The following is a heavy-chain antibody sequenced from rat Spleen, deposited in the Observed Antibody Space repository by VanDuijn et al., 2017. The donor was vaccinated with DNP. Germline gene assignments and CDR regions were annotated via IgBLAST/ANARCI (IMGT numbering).Heavy chain of an antibody. CDR1: GFTFSDYY. CDR2: ISYDGGHT. J-gene: IGHJ2*01. V-gene: IGHV5-22*01. Sequence: EVHLVESGGGLVQPGRSLRLSCVASGFTFSDYYMAWVRQAPTKGLEWVAYISYDGGHTSYGDSVRGRFTISRDNAKSTLYLQMNSLRSEDMATYYCVRPHDYAGSYPRYWGQGVMVTVSS. D-gene: IGHD1-12*02. CDR3: VRPHDYAGSYPRY.